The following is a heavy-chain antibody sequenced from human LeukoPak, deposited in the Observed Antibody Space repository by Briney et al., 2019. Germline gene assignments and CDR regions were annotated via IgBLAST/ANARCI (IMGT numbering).Heavy chain of an antibody. CDR3: AREGGLGNCGGDCPFQH. J-gene: IGHJ1*01. D-gene: IGHD2-21*02. V-gene: IGHV1-2*02. Sequence: ASVKVSSEASGYTFTDYYMHWGPQAPGQGLECMGWINPNSGGSNCAQKFQGRVTMTRDTSISTVYMELSRLRSDDTVVYYCAREGGLGNCGGDCPFQHWGQGTLVTVSS. CDR1: GYTFTDYY. CDR2: INPNSGGS.